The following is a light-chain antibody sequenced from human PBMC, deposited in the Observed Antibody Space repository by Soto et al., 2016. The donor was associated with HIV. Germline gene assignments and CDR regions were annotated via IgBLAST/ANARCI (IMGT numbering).Light chain of an antibody. CDR3: QAWDSSTGV. Sequence: SYDLTQPPSVSVSPGQTATISCSGDKLGDKFVSWYQQRPGQSPLLVIFQDTKRPSGIPERFSGSISGNTATLTISGTQTMDEADYYCQAWDSSTGVFGGGTELTVL. CDR2: QDT. V-gene: IGLV3-1*01. CDR1: KLGDKF. J-gene: IGLJ2*01.